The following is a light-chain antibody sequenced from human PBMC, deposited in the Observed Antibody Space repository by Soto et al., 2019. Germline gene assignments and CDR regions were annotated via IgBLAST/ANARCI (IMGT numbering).Light chain of an antibody. Sequence: DIQMTQAPSSLSASVGDRVTITCRVRQDFSTYLAWYQQKPGKVPKLLISAAYTLQSGVPPRFSGSGSGTDFTLTISSLQPEDVATYYCQKYDNAPLTFGAGTKVEIK. CDR2: AAY. J-gene: IGKJ4*01. CDR3: QKYDNAPLT. V-gene: IGKV1-27*01. CDR1: QDFSTY.